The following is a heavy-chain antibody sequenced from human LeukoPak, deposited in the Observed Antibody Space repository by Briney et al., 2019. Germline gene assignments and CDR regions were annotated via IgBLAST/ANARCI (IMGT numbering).Heavy chain of an antibody. Sequence: SETLSLTCTVSGGSISSGSYYWSWIRQPAGKGLEWIGRIYTSGSTNYNPSLKSRVTISVDTSKNQFSLKLSSVTAADTAVYYCAGVRRQLVLSYYYYYMDVWGKGTTVTVSS. V-gene: IGHV4-61*02. D-gene: IGHD6-13*01. CDR3: AGVRRQLVLSYYYYYMDV. CDR1: GGSISSGSYY. J-gene: IGHJ6*03. CDR2: IYTSGST.